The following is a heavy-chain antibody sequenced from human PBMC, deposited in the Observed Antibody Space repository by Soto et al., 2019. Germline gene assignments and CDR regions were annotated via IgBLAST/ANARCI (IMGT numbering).Heavy chain of an antibody. D-gene: IGHD3-22*01. J-gene: IGHJ4*02. Sequence: GGSLRLSCAASGFTFSSYAMSWVRQAPGKGLEWVSAISGSGGSTYYADSVKGRFTISRDNSKNTLYLQMNSLRAEDTAVYYCAKSGIHKDYYDSSGYYNYWGQGTLVTVSS. CDR2: ISGSGGST. V-gene: IGHV3-23*01. CDR1: GFTFSSYA. CDR3: AKSGIHKDYYDSSGYYNY.